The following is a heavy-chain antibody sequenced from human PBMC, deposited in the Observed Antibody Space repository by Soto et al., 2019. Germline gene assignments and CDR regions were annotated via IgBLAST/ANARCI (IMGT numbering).Heavy chain of an antibody. Sequence: QEQLVESGGRVVQPGRSLRLSCAASGSTFSGDGMHWVRQAPGNGLEWVAGISYDGVRKYYADSVKGRFTISRDNTKNRLYLQMKNLRTEDTALYYCAKGGGTGYDYYHYMDVWGKGTTVTVS. CDR3: AKGGGTGYDYYHYMDV. D-gene: IGHD2-8*02. V-gene: IGHV3-30*18. CDR1: GSTFSGDG. CDR2: ISYDGVRK. J-gene: IGHJ6*03.